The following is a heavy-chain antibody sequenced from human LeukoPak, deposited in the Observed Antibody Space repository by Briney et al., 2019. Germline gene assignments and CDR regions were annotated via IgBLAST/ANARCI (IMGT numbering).Heavy chain of an antibody. CDR1: GGSISGNY. V-gene: IGHV4-34*01. D-gene: IGHD1-26*01. CDR3: ARGRVVGATSLFWTDAFDI. J-gene: IGHJ3*02. Sequence: SETLSLTCTVSGGSISGNYWTWIRQPPGKGLEWIGEINHSGSTNYNPSLKSRVTISVDTSKNQFSLKLSSVTAADTAVYYCARGRVVGATSLFWTDAFDIWGQGTMVTVSS. CDR2: INHSGST.